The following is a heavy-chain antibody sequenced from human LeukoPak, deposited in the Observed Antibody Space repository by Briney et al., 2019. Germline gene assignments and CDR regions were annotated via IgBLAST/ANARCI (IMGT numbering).Heavy chain of an antibody. CDR3: ASFPRVLRYFDWLGGNDAFDI. V-gene: IGHV4-4*02. CDR1: GGSISSSNW. J-gene: IGHJ3*02. D-gene: IGHD3-9*01. Sequence: SGTLSLTCAVSGGSISSSNWWSWVRQPPGKGLKWIGEIYHSGSTNYNPSLKSRVTISVDKSKNQFSLKLSSVTAADTAVYYCASFPRVLRYFDWLGGNDAFDIWGQGTMVTVSS. CDR2: IYHSGST.